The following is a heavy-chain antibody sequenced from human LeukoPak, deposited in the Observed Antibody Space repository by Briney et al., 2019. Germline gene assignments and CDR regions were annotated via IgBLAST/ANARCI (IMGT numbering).Heavy chain of an antibody. Sequence: SQTLSLTCTVSGGSISSGGYYWSWIRQHPGKGLEWIGYIYYSGSTYYNPSLKSRVTISVDTSKNQFSLKLSSVTAADTAVYYCARGGRIFPRMPYYMDVWGKGTTVTVSS. CDR3: ARGGRIFPRMPYYMDV. CDR2: IYYSGST. V-gene: IGHV4-31*03. D-gene: IGHD3-3*01. J-gene: IGHJ6*03. CDR1: GGSISSGGYY.